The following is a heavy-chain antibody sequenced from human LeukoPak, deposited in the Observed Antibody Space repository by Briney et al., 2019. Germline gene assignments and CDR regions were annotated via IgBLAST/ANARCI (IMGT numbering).Heavy chain of an antibody. V-gene: IGHV3-7*01. CDR1: GFTFSAYW. CDR2: IREDGSEK. D-gene: IGHD3-10*01. Sequence: PGGSLRLSCAASGFTFSAYWMSWVRQAPGKGLEWVANIREDGSEKYYVDSVKGQFTISGDNAKNSLFLQMDSLRAEDTAVYYCARDLAGHYYGSGSSFDYWGQGTLVTVSS. J-gene: IGHJ4*02. CDR3: ARDLAGHYYGSGSSFDY.